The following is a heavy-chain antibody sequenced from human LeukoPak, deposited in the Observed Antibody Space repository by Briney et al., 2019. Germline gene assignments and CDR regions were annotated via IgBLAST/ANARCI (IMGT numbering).Heavy chain of an antibody. D-gene: IGHD5-24*01. V-gene: IGHV4-39*01. CDR3: VRRIRDGYNPFDY. J-gene: IGHJ4*02. CDR2: IYYSGST. CDR1: GGSISSSSYY. Sequence: SETLSLTCTVSGGSISSSSYYGGWIRQPPGKGLEWIGSIYYSGSTYYNPSLKSRVTISVDRSKNQFSLKLSSVTAADTAVYYCVRRIRDGYNPFDYWGQGTLVTVSS.